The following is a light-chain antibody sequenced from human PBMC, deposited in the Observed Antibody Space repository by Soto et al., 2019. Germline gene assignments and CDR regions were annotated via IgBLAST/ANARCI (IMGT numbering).Light chain of an antibody. CDR3: QHRSSWPLT. J-gene: IGKJ4*01. CDR2: DAS. V-gene: IGKV3-11*01. Sequence: EVVLTQSPATLSLSPGERATLSCRASQSVSSYLGWYQQKPGQAPRILVYDASNMATGIPARFSGSGSGTDFTLTISSLEPEDFAVYYCQHRSSWPLTFGGGTKVEIK. CDR1: QSVSSY.